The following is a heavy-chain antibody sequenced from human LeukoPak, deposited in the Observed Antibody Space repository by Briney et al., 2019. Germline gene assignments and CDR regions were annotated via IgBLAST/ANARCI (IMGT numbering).Heavy chain of an antibody. D-gene: IGHD3-10*01. Sequence: QPGGSLRLSCAASGFTFSGFGMHWVRQAPGKGLEWVAYIRYDGSTTYYADSVKGRFTISRDNTKNSLFLQLSSLRADDTAVYYCVRDRGFFHFDLWGQGTLVTVSS. J-gene: IGHJ4*02. CDR3: VRDRGFFHFDL. CDR2: IRYDGSTT. V-gene: IGHV3-30*02. CDR1: GFTFSGFG.